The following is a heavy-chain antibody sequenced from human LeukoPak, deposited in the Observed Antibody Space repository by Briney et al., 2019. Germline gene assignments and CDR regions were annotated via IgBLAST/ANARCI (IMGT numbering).Heavy chain of an antibody. Sequence: GASVKVSCETSGYTFTDYYMHWVRQAPGQGLEWMGWINPNSGGTNYAQKLQGRVTMTTDTSTSTAYMELRSLRSDDTAVYYCARLKYYYDASGYRAEYFQHWGQGTLVTVSS. D-gene: IGHD3-22*01. CDR3: ARLKYYYDASGYRAEYFQH. CDR1: GYTFTDYY. CDR2: INPNSGGT. J-gene: IGHJ1*01. V-gene: IGHV1-2*02.